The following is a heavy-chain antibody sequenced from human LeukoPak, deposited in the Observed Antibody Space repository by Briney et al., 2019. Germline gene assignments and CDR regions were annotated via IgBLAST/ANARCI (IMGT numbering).Heavy chain of an antibody. CDR2: INAGNGNT. J-gene: IGHJ4*02. V-gene: IGHV1-3*01. D-gene: IGHD3-22*01. CDR1: GYTFTSYA. Sequence: GASVKVSCKASGYTFTSYAMHWVRQAPGQRLEWMGWINAGNGNTKYSQKFQGRVTITRDTSASTAYTELSSLRSEDTAVYYCARDEVYYYDSSGYYPDYLFDYWGQGTLVTVSS. CDR3: ARDEVYYYDSSGYYPDYLFDY.